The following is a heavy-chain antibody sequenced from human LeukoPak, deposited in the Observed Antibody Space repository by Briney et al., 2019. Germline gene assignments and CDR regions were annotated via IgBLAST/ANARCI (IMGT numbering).Heavy chain of an antibody. D-gene: IGHD1-26*01. CDR1: GFTFSSYG. Sequence: GGSLRLSCAASGFTFSSYGMHWVRQAPGKGLEWAAFIRYDGSNKYYADSVKGRFTISRDNSKNTLYLQMNSLRAEDTAVYYCARWEPLPHDAFDIWGQGTMVTVSS. CDR3: ARWEPLPHDAFDI. V-gene: IGHV3-30*02. CDR2: IRYDGSNK. J-gene: IGHJ3*02.